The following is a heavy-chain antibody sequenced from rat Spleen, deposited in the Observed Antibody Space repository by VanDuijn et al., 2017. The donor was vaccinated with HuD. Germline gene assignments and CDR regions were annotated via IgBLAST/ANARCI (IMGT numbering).Heavy chain of an antibody. Sequence: EVQVKESGPGLVQPSQTLSLTCTVSGISFTDYSVHWVRQPPGNGLEWMGVMWRSGSTEYSSALKSRLRISRDTSKGQVFLKMNSLQTEDTAIYFCTRKVGYYFDYWGQGVMVTVSS. D-gene: IGHD1-12*03. CDR3: TRKVGYYFDY. CDR1: GISFTDYS. CDR2: MWRSGST. J-gene: IGHJ2*01. V-gene: IGHV2S63*01.